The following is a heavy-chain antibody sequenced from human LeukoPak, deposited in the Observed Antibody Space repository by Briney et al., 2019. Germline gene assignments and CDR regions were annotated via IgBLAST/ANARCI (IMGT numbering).Heavy chain of an antibody. J-gene: IGHJ4*02. D-gene: IGHD6-19*01. Sequence: GGSLRLSCAASGFTVSSRYMSWVRQAPGKGLEWVSAIDSGGHTYYADSEKGRFTISRDNSKNKLHLQINSLRAEDTAVYYCARDLVGSSGWWDFDSWGQGTLVTVSS. V-gene: IGHV3-66*01. CDR3: ARDLVGSSGWWDFDS. CDR2: IDSGGHT. CDR1: GFTVSSRY.